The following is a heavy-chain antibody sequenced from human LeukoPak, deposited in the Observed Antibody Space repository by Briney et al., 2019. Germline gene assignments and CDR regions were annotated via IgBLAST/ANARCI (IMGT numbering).Heavy chain of an antibody. CDR1: GGSFSGYY. D-gene: IGHD3-22*01. Sequence: SETLSLTCAVYGGSFSGYYWSWIRQPPGKGLEWLGYIYYSGSTTYNPSLKSRVTISVDTSKNQFSLKLSSVTAADTAVYYCARGVADSSGWDWYFDLWGRGTLVTVSS. V-gene: IGHV4-59*01. CDR2: IYYSGST. CDR3: ARGVADSSGWDWYFDL. J-gene: IGHJ2*01.